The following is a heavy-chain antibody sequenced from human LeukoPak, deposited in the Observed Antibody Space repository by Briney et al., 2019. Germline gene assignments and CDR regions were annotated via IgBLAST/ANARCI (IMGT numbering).Heavy chain of an antibody. CDR3: VRPGGIAAGIFPVDY. CDR1: GFTFSSYS. J-gene: IGHJ4*02. V-gene: IGHV3-48*02. D-gene: IGHD6-13*01. CDR2: ISRSSSTI. Sequence: GGSLRLSCAASGFTFSSYSMNWVRQAPGKGLEWVSYISRSSSTIYYADSVKGRFTISRDNAKNSLYLQMNSLSDEETAVYYSVRPGGIAAGIFPVDYWGEGTRVTVSS.